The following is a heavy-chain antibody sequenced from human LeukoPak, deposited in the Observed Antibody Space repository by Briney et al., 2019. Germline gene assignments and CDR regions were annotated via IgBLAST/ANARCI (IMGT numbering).Heavy chain of an antibody. CDR2: ISSSSSTI. D-gene: IGHD6-6*01. CDR1: GFTVSSNY. Sequence: PGGSLRLSCAASGFTVSSNYMSWVRQAPGKGLEWVSYISSSSSTIYYADSVKGRFTISRDNAKNSPYLQMNSLRAEDTAVYYCARDPDSSSSWYFDLWGRGTLVTVSS. J-gene: IGHJ2*01. V-gene: IGHV3-48*01. CDR3: ARDPDSSSSWYFDL.